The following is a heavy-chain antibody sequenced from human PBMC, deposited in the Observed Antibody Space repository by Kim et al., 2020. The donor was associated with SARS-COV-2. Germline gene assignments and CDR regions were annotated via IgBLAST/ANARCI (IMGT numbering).Heavy chain of an antibody. CDR1: GISFSSYT. J-gene: IGHJ6*02. CDR3: ARDPGLTGGTRGYYGMDV. CDR2: ISGDSFYI. V-gene: IGHV3-21*06. D-gene: IGHD1-7*01. Sequence: GGSLRLSCAASGISFSSYTINWVRQAPGKGLEWVSSISGDSFYIHYANSVKGRFTISRDNAKNSLYLEMNSLRAEDTAVYYCARDPGLTGGTRGYYGMDVWGQGTTVTVSS.